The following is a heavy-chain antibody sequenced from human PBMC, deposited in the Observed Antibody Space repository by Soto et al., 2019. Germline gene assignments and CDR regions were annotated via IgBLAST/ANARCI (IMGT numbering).Heavy chain of an antibody. Sequence: LSLTCTVSGGSISSYYWSWIRQPPGKGLEWIGYIYYSGSTNYNPSLKSRVTISVDTSKNQFSLQLSSVTAADTAVYYCARGTGKIDAFDIWGQGKMVTVSS. D-gene: IGHD3-10*01. CDR3: ARGTGKIDAFDI. V-gene: IGHV4-59*01. J-gene: IGHJ3*02. CDR2: IYYSGST. CDR1: GGSISSYY.